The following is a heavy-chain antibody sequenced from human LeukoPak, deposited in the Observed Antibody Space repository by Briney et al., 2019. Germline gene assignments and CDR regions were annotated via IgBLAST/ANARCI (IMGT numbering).Heavy chain of an antibody. CDR1: GGSSSSYY. J-gene: IGHJ6*02. Sequence: SETLSLTCTVSGGSSSSYYWSWIRQPPGKGLEWIGYIYYSGSTNYNPSLKSRVTISLDTSKNQLSLKLSSVTAADTAVYYCARDTNGPYYYGMDVWGQGTTVTVSS. CDR3: ARDTNGPYYYGMDV. V-gene: IGHV4-59*01. D-gene: IGHD2-8*01. CDR2: IYYSGST.